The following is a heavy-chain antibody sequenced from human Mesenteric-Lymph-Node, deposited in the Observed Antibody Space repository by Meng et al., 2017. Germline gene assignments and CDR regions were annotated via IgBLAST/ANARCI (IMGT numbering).Heavy chain of an antibody. CDR3: ASRRAVVWPYGMDD. Sequence: SETLSLTCTVSGGSISSSSFYWGWIRQPPGKGPECIGSIYYSGSTYYNPSLKSRVTISVDTSKNQFSLKLSSVTAADTAVYYCASRRAVVWPYGMDDWGQGTTVTVSS. V-gene: IGHV4-39*07. CDR2: IYYSGST. D-gene: IGHD2-21*01. J-gene: IGHJ6*02. CDR1: GGSISSSSFY.